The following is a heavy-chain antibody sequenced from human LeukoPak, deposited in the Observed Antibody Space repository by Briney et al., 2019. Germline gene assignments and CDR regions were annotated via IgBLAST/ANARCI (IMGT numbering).Heavy chain of an antibody. CDR2: INHSGST. V-gene: IGHV4-34*01. J-gene: IGHJ6*02. D-gene: IGHD6-6*01. CDR3: ALGKQLVRKCYYYYGMDV. CDR1: GGSFSGYY. Sequence: SETLSLTCAVYGGSFSGYYWSWIRQPPGKGLEWIGEINHSGSTNYNPSLTSRVTISVDTSKPQFSLKLSSVTAADTAVYYCALGKQLVRKCYYYYGMDVWGQGTTVTVS.